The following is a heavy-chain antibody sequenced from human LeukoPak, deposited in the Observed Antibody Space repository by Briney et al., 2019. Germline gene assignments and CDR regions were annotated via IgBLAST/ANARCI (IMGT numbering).Heavy chain of an antibody. Sequence: SETLSLTCAVSGGSISSSNWWSWVRQPPGKGLEWIGEIYHSGSTNYNPSLKSRVTISVDKSKNQFSLKLSSVTAADTAVYYCAREGVMVRGVISNYYYYMDVWGKGTTVTVSS. CDR1: GGSISSSNW. CDR2: IYHSGST. CDR3: AREGVMVRGVISNYYYYMDV. D-gene: IGHD3-10*01. J-gene: IGHJ6*03. V-gene: IGHV4-4*02.